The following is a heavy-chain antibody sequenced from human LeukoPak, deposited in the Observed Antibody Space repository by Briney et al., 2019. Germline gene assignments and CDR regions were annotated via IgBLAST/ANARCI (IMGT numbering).Heavy chain of an antibody. D-gene: IGHD2-2*02. J-gene: IGHJ4*02. Sequence: GGSLRLSCAASGFTFSSYAMHWVRQAPGKGLEWVAVISYDGSNKYYADSVKGRFTISRDNSKNTLYLQMNSLRAEDTAVYCCASRALEDCGRASCYNPFDYWGQGRLVTVSS. CDR3: ASRALEDCGRASCYNPFDY. CDR1: GFTFSSYA. CDR2: ISYDGSNK. V-gene: IGHV3-30-3*01.